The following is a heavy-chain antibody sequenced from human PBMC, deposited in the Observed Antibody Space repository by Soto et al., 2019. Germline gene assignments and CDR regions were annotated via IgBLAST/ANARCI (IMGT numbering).Heavy chain of an antibody. CDR1: GFSLSTSGVG. Sequence: QITLKESGPTLVRPTQTLTLTCAFSGFSLSTSGVGVGWIRQPPGKALEWLAVIYWDDSKHYSPSLRSRLTNPQGPPKNPVVPTMTNHDPMDTGTYYCAHKGPEDWPLDYWGQGTLVTVSS. CDR2: IYWDDSK. V-gene: IGHV2-5*02. CDR3: AHKGPEDWPLDY. D-gene: IGHD3-9*01. J-gene: IGHJ4*02.